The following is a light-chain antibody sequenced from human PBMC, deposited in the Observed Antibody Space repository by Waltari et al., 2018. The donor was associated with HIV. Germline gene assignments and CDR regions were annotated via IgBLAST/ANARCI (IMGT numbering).Light chain of an antibody. CDR2: EDN. J-gene: IGLJ2*01. CDR3: QSDDNNDGI. Sequence: FVLTQPHSVSESPGKTVTISCTRNSGNIATNYVQWYQQRPGSSPTTVIYEDNQRLSGVPDLFSGSIDSSPNSDALTISGRETDDEADDYCQSDDNNDGIFGGGTRLTVL. V-gene: IGLV6-57*01. CDR1: SGNIATNY.